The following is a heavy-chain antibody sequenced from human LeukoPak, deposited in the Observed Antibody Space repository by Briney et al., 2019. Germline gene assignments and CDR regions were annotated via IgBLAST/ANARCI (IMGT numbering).Heavy chain of an antibody. CDR3: AKSFYDSGGYYGIIDY. V-gene: IGHV3-30*18. Sequence: PGRSLRLSCAASGFTSNSYSMYWVRQAPGKGLEWVAVISYDGSNKYYADSVKGRFTISRDNSKNTLHLQMNSLRVEDAAVYYCAKSFYDSGGYYGIIDYWGQGTLVTVSS. D-gene: IGHD3-22*01. CDR1: GFTSNSYS. CDR2: ISYDGSNK. J-gene: IGHJ4*02.